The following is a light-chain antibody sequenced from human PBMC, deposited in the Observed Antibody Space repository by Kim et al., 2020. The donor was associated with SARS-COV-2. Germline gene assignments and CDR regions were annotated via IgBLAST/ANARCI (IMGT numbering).Light chain of an antibody. CDR3: QQYGSSPR. CDR1: QSVTNNY. CDR2: GAS. J-gene: IGKJ4*01. V-gene: IGKV3-20*01. Sequence: LSPGERATLSCRASQSVTNNYLAWYQQKPGQTPRLLIYGASSRATGIPDRFSGSGSGTDFTLTISRLEPEDFAVYYCQQYGSSPRFGGGTKLEI.